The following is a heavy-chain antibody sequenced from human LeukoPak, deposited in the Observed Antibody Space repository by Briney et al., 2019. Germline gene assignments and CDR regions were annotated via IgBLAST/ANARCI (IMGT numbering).Heavy chain of an antibody. J-gene: IGHJ6*02. CDR3: ARSDYYDSSGYYGVVYYYYGMDV. V-gene: IGHV3-7*01. CDR1: GFTFSSYW. Sequence: PGGSLRLSCAASGFTFSSYWMSWVRQAPGKGLEWVASIKQDGSEKYYVDSVKGRFTISRDNAKNSLYLQMNSLRAEDTAVYYCARSDYYDSSGYYGVVYYYYGMDVWGQGTTVTVSS. D-gene: IGHD3-22*01. CDR2: IKQDGSEK.